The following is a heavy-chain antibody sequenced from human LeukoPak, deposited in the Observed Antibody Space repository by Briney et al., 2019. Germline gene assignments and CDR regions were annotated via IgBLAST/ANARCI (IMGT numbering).Heavy chain of an antibody. D-gene: IGHD1-14*01. V-gene: IGHV3-7*01. CDR3: ARAGPLYYYYYMDV. J-gene: IGHJ6*03. CDR1: GFTFSSYW. Sequence: PGGSLRLSCAASGFTFSSYWMSWVRQAPGKWLEWVANIKQDGSEKYYVDSVKGRFTISRDNAKNSLYLQMNSLRAEDTAVYYCARAGPLYYYYYMDVWGKGTTVTVSS. CDR2: IKQDGSEK.